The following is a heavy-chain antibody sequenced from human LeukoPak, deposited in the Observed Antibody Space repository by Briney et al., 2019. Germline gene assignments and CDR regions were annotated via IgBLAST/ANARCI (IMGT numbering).Heavy chain of an antibody. CDR1: GFTFSSYA. CDR3: ARGHVYYYDSSGYPQDC. V-gene: IGHV3-23*01. J-gene: IGHJ4*02. Sequence: PGGSLRLSCAASGFTFSSYAMSWVRQAPGEGLEWVSAISGSGGSTYYADSVKGRFTISRDNSKNTLYLQMNSLRAEDTAVYYCARGHVYYYDSSGYPQDCWGQGTLVTVSS. CDR2: ISGSGGST. D-gene: IGHD3-22*01.